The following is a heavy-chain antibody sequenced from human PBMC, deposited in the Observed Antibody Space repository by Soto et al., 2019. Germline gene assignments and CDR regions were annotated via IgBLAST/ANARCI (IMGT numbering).Heavy chain of an antibody. CDR3: ARGASELLWFGESLGY. V-gene: IGHV1-18*01. Sequence: ASVKVSCKASGYTFTSYGISWVRQAPGQGLEWMGWISAYNGNTNYAQKLQGRVTMTTDTSTSTAYMELRSLRSDDTAVYYCARGASELLWFGESLGYWGQGTLVTVSS. J-gene: IGHJ4*02. D-gene: IGHD3-10*01. CDR1: GYTFTSYG. CDR2: ISAYNGNT.